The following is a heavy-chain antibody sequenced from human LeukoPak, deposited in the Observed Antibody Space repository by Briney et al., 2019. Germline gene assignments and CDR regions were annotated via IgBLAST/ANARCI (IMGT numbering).Heavy chain of an antibody. CDR1: GFSRSTSGGG. V-gene: IGHV2-5*02. CDR3: AHGAYSGSLVGYYFDY. Sequence: ESGPTLVHPTRPLTLTCTFSGFSRSTSGGGGGWIRQPPEKALEWLALIYWDDEKRYSPSLKSMLTITKDTSKNQVVLTMTNMDPVDTATYYCAHGAYSGSLVGYYFDYWGQGTLVTVSS. CDR2: IYWDDEK. D-gene: IGHD1-26*01. J-gene: IGHJ4*02.